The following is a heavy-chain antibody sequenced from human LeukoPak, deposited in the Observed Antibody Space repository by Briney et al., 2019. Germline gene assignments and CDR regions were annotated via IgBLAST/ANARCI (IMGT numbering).Heavy chain of an antibody. V-gene: IGHV1-2*02. Sequence: ASATVSCKASGYTFTNHYVHWVRQAPGQGLEWMGWINPTSGGTHFPQNFQGRVTMTRDTSLSTIYMELSSLRSDDTAVYHCARARSTWAFDYWGQGTLVTVSS. CDR1: GYTFTNHY. D-gene: IGHD2-2*01. CDR3: ARARSTWAFDY. CDR2: INPTSGGT. J-gene: IGHJ4*02.